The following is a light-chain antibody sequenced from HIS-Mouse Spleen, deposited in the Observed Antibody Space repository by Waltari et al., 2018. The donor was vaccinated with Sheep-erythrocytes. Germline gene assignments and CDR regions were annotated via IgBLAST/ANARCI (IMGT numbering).Light chain of an antibody. CDR1: SSDVGGYNY. CDR2: DVS. Sequence: QSALTQPRSVSGSPGQSVTISCTGTSSDVGGYNYVSWYQQPPGKAPKLMIYDVSKRPSGVPDRFSGSKSGNTASLTISGLQAEDEADYYCCSYAGSYTLVFGGGTK. J-gene: IGLJ2*01. CDR3: CSYAGSYTLV. V-gene: IGLV2-11*01.